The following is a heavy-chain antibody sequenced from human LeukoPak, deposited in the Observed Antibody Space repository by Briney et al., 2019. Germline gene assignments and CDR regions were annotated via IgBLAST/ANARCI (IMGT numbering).Heavy chain of an antibody. D-gene: IGHD6-19*01. J-gene: IGHJ4*02. CDR2: INPNSGGT. CDR3: ARVVAGTRGVFDY. V-gene: IGHV1-2*04. CDR1: GYTLTGYY. Sequence: GASVKVSCKASGYTLTGYYMHWVRQAPGQGLEWMGWINPNSGGTNYAQKFQGWVTMTRDTSISTAYMELSRLRSDDTAVYYCARVVAGTRGVFDYWGQGTLVTVSS.